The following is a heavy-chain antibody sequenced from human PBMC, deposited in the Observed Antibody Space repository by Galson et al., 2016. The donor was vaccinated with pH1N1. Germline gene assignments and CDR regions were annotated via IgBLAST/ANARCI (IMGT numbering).Heavy chain of an antibody. CDR2: IIPKFGST. CDR3: ARVSFRELYYYQGMEV. D-gene: IGHD3-10*01. CDR1: GDTFSNYA. J-gene: IGHJ6*02. Sequence: SVKVSCKASGDTFSNYAITWVRQAPGQGLQWMGGIIPKFGSTTESQELEGRVTFSADASTEIVFMELRSLRSEDTAVYYCARVSFRELYYYQGMEVWGQGTTVTVSS. V-gene: IGHV1-69*13.